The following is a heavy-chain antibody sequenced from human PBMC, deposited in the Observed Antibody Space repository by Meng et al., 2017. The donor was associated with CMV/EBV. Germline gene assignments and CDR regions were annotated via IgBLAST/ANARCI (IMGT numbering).Heavy chain of an antibody. Sequence: GGSLRLSCAASGFTFSSYSMNWVRQAPGKGPEWVSSISSSSSYIYYADSVKGRFTISRDNAKNSLYLQMNSLRAEDTAVYYCARDEYSSSWYYFDYWGQGTLVTVSS. CDR3: ARDEYSSSWYYFDY. J-gene: IGHJ4*02. V-gene: IGHV3-21*01. CDR2: ISSSSSYI. CDR1: GFTFSSYS. D-gene: IGHD6-13*01.